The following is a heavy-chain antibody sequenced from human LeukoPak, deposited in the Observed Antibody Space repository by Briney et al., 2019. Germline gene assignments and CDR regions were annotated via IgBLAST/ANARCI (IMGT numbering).Heavy chain of an antibody. CDR2: IYYSGST. V-gene: IGHV4-31*03. CDR3: ARGRGAGATISDY. D-gene: IGHD1-26*01. J-gene: IGHJ4*02. CDR1: GGSVSSGGYY. Sequence: SQTLSLTCTVSGGSVSSGGYYWIWIRQHPGKGLEWIGYIYYSGSTYYSPSLKSRVTISLDTSKNQFSLRLSSVIAADTAVYCCARGRGAGATISDYWGQGTLVTVSS.